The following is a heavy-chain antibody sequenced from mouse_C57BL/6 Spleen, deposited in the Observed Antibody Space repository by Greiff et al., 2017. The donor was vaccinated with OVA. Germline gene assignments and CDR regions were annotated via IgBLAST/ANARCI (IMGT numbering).Heavy chain of an antibody. CDR3: TRGGITRDYAMDY. Sequence: EVHLVESGAGLVKPGGSLKLSCAASGFTFSSYAMSWVRQTPEKRLEWVAYISSGGDYIYYADTVKGRFTISRDNARNTLYLQMSSLKSEDTAMYYCTRGGITRDYAMDYWGQGTSVTVSS. J-gene: IGHJ4*01. CDR2: ISSGGDYI. D-gene: IGHD1-1*01. V-gene: IGHV5-9-1*02. CDR1: GFTFSSYA.